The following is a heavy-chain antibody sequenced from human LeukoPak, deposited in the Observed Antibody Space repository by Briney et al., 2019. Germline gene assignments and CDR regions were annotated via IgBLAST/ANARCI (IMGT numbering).Heavy chain of an antibody. V-gene: IGHV1-2*02. Sequence: GASVKVSCKASGYTFTGYYMHWVRQAPGQGLEWMGWINPNSGGTNYAQKFQGRVTMTRDTSISTAYMELSRLRSDDTAVYYCARDKGLLRFLEWLPRGGAFDIWGQGTMVTVSS. J-gene: IGHJ3*02. D-gene: IGHD3-3*01. CDR3: ARDKGLLRFLEWLPRGGAFDI. CDR2: INPNSGGT. CDR1: GYTFTGYY.